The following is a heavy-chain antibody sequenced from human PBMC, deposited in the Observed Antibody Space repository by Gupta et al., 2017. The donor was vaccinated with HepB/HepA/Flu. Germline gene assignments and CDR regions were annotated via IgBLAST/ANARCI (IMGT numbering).Heavy chain of an antibody. D-gene: IGHD3-10*01. J-gene: IGHJ4*02. CDR3: TRNYNGLGL. V-gene: IGHV1-2*02. CDR1: GLNFPAFS. Sequence: QVQLVQSGAAVKKPGASVMVSCKSSGLNFPAFSVHWVRQAPGQGLEWMGWVNPNTGATNYAQTFQGRVTMTSDTSISTAYMELSSLKSDDTAIYYCTRNYNGLGLWGQGSLITVSS. CDR2: VNPNTGAT.